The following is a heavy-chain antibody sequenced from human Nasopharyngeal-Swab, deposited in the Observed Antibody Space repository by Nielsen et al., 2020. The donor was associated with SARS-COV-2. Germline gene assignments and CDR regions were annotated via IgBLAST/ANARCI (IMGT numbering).Heavy chain of an antibody. Sequence: ETLSLTCTVSGGSISSSSYYWGWIRQPPGKALEWLAHIFSNDEKSYSTSLKSRLTISKDTSKSQVVLTMTNMDPVDTATYYCARIRRGWIQLWEGKGSYFDYWGQGTLVTVSS. CDR3: ARIRRGWIQLWEGKGSYFDY. V-gene: IGHV2-26*01. J-gene: IGHJ4*02. CDR1: GGSISSSSYY. D-gene: IGHD5-18*01. CDR2: IFSNDEK.